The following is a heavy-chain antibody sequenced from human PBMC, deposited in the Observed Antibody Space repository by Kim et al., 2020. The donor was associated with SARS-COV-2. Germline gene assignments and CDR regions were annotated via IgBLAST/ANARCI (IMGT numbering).Heavy chain of an antibody. J-gene: IGHJ4*02. D-gene: IGHD6-19*01. V-gene: IGHV3-74*01. Sequence: YADSVKGRFTISRANAKNTLYLQMNSLRAEDTAVYYCARGAYSSGWYADYWGQGTLVTVSS. CDR3: ARGAYSSGWYADY.